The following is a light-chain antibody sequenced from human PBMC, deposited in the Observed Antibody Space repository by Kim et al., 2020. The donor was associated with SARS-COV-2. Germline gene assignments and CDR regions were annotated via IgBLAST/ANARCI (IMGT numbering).Light chain of an antibody. Sequence: RQTATLTCSGNRNNIGDQGVTWLQQHQGHPPKLLSYRSNKRPSGISERFSASRSGSTASLTITGLQPEDEADYYCSAWDDSLKAWVFCGGTQLTVL. CDR2: RSN. V-gene: IGLV10-54*04. CDR1: RNNIGDQG. CDR3: SAWDDSLKAWV. J-gene: IGLJ3*02.